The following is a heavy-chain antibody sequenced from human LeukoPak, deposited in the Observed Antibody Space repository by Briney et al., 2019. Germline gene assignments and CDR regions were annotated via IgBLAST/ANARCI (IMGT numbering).Heavy chain of an antibody. V-gene: IGHV3-66*01. CDR3: VKDLNWNYPN. D-gene: IGHD1-7*01. CDR1: GFVSSYNY. J-gene: IGHJ4*02. CDR2: IFGESTT. Sequence: SGGSLRLSCAVSGFVSSYNYMSWVRQAPGKGLEWVSVIFGESTTYYAESVKARCTISRDNSKNTVYLQMNSLRDEDTAMYYCVKDLNWNYPNWGPGTLVIVSS.